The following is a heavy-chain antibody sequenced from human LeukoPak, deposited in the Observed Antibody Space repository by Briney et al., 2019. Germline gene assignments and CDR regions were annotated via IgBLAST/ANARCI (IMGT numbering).Heavy chain of an antibody. V-gene: IGHV3-11*01. Sequence: GGSLRLSCAASGFTFSDFYFNWIRQTPGKGLEWVSYINSASSIHYADSVKGRFTIYRDNAKNSLYLQMNSLRAEDTAVYYCARDWAVAGTGFSDYWGQGTLVTVSS. CDR2: INSASSI. D-gene: IGHD6-19*01. CDR3: ARDWAVAGTGFSDY. CDR1: GFTFSDFY. J-gene: IGHJ4*02.